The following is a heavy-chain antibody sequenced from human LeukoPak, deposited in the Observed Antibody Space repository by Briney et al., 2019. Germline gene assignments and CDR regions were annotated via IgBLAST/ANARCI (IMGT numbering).Heavy chain of an antibody. Sequence: GGSLRLSCAASRFTFSSYAMSWVRQAPGKGLEWVSAISGSGGVTYYADSVKGRFTISRDNAKNSLYLQMNSLRAEDTAVYYCARVAVAGTLYYWGQGTLVTVSS. CDR1: RFTFSSYA. V-gene: IGHV3-23*01. J-gene: IGHJ4*02. D-gene: IGHD6-19*01. CDR2: ISGSGGVT. CDR3: ARVAVAGTLYY.